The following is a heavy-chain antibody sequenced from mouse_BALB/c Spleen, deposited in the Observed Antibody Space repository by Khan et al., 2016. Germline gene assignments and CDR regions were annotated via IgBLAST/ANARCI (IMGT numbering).Heavy chain of an antibody. Sequence: EVELVESGGDLVQPGGSRKLSCAASGFTISGFGMHWVRQAPEKGPERVAYISSGSTNIYYADTVKGRFTISRDTPKKTLFRQRTSLGSVDTAMKYCARMGEYYAMDYWGQGTSVTVSS. CDR3: ARMGEYYAMDY. V-gene: IGHV5-17*02. CDR2: ISSGSTNI. CDR1: GFTISGFG. J-gene: IGHJ4*01.